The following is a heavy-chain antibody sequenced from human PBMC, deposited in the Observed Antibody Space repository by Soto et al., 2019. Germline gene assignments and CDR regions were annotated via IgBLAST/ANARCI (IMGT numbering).Heavy chain of an antibody. Sequence: ASVKVSCNASGGTFSSYAISWVRQAPGQGLEWMGGIIPIFGTANYAQKFQGRVTITADESTSTAYMELSSLRSEDTAVYYCARFHRGSYYLDYWGQGTLVTVSS. CDR3: ARFHRGSYYLDY. CDR2: IIPIFGTA. V-gene: IGHV1-69*13. J-gene: IGHJ4*02. CDR1: GGTFSSYA. D-gene: IGHD1-26*01.